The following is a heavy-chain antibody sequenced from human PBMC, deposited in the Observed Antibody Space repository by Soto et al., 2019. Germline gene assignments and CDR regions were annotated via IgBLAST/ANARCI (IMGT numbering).Heavy chain of an antibody. J-gene: IGHJ5*02. V-gene: IGHV1-3*01. D-gene: IGHD3-22*01. Sequence: ASVKVSCKASGYTFTSYAMHWVRQAPGQRLEWMGWINAGNGNTKYSQKFQGRVTITRDTSASTAYMELSSLRSEDTAVYYCARGVYDYYYDSSGHYNWFDPWGQGTQVTVS. CDR2: INAGNGNT. CDR1: GYTFTSYA. CDR3: ARGVYDYYYDSSGHYNWFDP.